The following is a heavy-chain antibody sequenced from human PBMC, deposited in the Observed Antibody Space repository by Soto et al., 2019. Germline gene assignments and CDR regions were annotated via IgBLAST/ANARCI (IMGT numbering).Heavy chain of an antibody. CDR1: GFTFSSYG. CDR3: VKDESINWYSGHFGH. D-gene: IGHD6-13*01. V-gene: IGHV3-30*18. J-gene: IGHJ1*01. CDR2: ISYDGSNK. Sequence: PGGSLRLSCAASGFTFSSYGMHWVRQAPGKGLEWVAVISYDGSNKYYADSVKGRFTISRDNSKNTLYLQMNSLSAEDTAFYYCVKDESINWYSGHFGHWGQGTLVTVSS.